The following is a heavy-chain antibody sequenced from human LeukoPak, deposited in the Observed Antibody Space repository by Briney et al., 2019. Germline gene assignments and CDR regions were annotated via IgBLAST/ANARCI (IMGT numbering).Heavy chain of an antibody. CDR2: ISSSSSFI. CDR3: ARLWDYGDFQNAFDI. J-gene: IGHJ3*02. Sequence: GGSLRLSCAASGFTFSSHTVTWVRQAPGRGLEWVSSISSSSSFIHYADSVRGRFTISRDNAKKSLYLQMNSLRAEDTAVYYCARLWDYGDFQNAFDIWGQGTTVTVSS. V-gene: IGHV3-21*01. CDR1: GFTFSSHT. D-gene: IGHD4-17*01.